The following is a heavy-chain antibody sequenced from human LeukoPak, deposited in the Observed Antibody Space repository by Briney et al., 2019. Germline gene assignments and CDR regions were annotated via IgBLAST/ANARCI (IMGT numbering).Heavy chain of an antibody. CDR1: GFTFSNYW. CDR3: ARDKVSGPTLLDY. D-gene: IGHD5/OR15-5a*01. CDR2: IRQDGKEL. V-gene: IGHV3-7*01. Sequence: GGSLRLSRAASGFTFSNYWLSWVRQVPGKGPEWVANIRQDGKELYYVDSVKGRFTISRDNAKNSLYLQMDSLRVDDTAVYYCARDKVSGPTLLDYWGQGTLVTVSS. J-gene: IGHJ4*02.